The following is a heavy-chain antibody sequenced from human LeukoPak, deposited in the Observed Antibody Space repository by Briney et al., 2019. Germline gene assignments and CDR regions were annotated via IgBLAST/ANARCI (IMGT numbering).Heavy chain of an antibody. CDR1: GFTFSSYG. CDR3: AKPLWLGELLAPENWFDP. D-gene: IGHD3-10*01. CDR2: IRYDGSNK. V-gene: IGHV3-30*02. Sequence: VQPGGSLRLSCAASGFTFSSYGMHWVRQAPGKGLEWVAFIRYDGSNKYYADSVKGRFTISRDNSKNTLYLQMNSLRAEDTAVYYCAKPLWLGELLAPENWFDPWGQGTLVTVSS. J-gene: IGHJ5*02.